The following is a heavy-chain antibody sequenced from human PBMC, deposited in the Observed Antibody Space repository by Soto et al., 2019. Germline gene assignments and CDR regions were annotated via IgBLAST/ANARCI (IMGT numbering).Heavy chain of an antibody. D-gene: IGHD6-13*01. CDR2: XSXXSXXX. CDR3: AKDRSSSWRAFDY. J-gene: IGHJ4*02. CDR1: GFTFSSYS. V-gene: IGHV3-21*04. Sequence: PGGSLRLSCAASGFTFSSYSINWVRQAPGQGLEXVSXXSXXSXXXXXAXXVKGRFTISRDNAKNSLYLQTNSLRAEETAIYYCAKDRSSSWRAFDYWGQGTLVTVS.